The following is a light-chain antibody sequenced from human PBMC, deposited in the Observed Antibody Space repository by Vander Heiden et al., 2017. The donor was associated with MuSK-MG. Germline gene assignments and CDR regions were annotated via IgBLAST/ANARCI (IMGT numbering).Light chain of an antibody. CDR3: QAWDSSTEEVV. CDR2: QDS. CDR1: KLGDKY. V-gene: IGLV3-1*01. Sequence: SYELTQPPSVSVSPGQTASITCSGDKLGDKYACWYQQKPGQSPVLVIYQDSKRPSGIPERFSGSNSGNTATLTISGTQAMDEADYYCQAWDSSTEEVVFGGGTKLTV. J-gene: IGLJ2*01.